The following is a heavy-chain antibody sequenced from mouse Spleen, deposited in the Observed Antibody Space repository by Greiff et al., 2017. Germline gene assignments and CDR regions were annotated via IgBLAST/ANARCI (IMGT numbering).Heavy chain of an antibody. D-gene: IGHD2-3*01. J-gene: IGHJ4*01. CDR3: AREGWSYYAMDY. CDR2: IDPNSGGT. V-gene: IGHV1-72*01. CDR1: GYTFTSYW. Sequence: QVQLQQSGAELAKPGASVKLSCKASGYTFTSYWMHWVKQRPGQGLEWIGRIDPNSGGTKYNEKFKSKATLTVDKPSSTAYMQLSSLTSEDSAVYYCAREGWSYYAMDYWGQGTSVTVSS.